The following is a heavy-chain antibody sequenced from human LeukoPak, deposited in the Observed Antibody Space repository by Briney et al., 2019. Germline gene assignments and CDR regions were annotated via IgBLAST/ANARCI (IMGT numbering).Heavy chain of an antibody. CDR2: IYSGGST. CDR1: GFTVSSNY. D-gene: IGHD3-9*01. CDR3: ARGEGSVLRYFGPPFAFDI. J-gene: IGHJ3*02. Sequence: PGGSLRLSCAASGFTVSSNYMSWVRQAPGKGLEWVSVIYSGGSTYYADSVKGRFTISRDNSKNTLYLQMNSLRAEDTAVYYCARGEGSVLRYFGPPFAFDIWGQGTMVTVSS. V-gene: IGHV3-66*01.